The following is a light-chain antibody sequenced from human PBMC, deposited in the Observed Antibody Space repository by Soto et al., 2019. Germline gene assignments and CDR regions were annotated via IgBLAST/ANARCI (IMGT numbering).Light chain of an antibody. J-gene: IGKJ4*01. V-gene: IGKV3-15*01. Sequence: EIVMTQSPATLSVSPGERATLSCRASQSVSSSLAWYQQKPGQAPRLLIYAASTRATGIPARFSGSGSGTEFTLTISSLQSEDFAVYYCHQRSNWPLTFGGGTKLEIK. CDR1: QSVSSS. CDR2: AAS. CDR3: HQRSNWPLT.